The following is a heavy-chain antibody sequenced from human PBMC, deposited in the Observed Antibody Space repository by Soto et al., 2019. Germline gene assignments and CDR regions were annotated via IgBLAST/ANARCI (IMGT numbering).Heavy chain of an antibody. V-gene: IGHV4-59*08. CDR1: GGSLSSYY. CDR2: TYYSGST. J-gene: IGHJ6*02. D-gene: IGHD1-1*01. CDR3: AGEGTWSGYYYYGMDV. Sequence: SETLSLTCTVSGGSLSSYYWSWIRQPPGKGLEWIGYTYYSGSTNYNPSLKSRVTISVDTSKNQFSLKLSSVTAADTAVYYCAGEGTWSGYYYYGMDVWGQGTTVTVSS.